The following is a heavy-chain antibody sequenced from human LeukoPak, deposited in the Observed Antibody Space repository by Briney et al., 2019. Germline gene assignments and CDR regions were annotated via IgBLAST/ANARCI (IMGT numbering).Heavy chain of an antibody. J-gene: IGHJ4*02. D-gene: IGHD3-10*01. V-gene: IGHV4-59*01. Sequence: SETLSLTCTFSGGSISGYYWNWIRQPPGKGLEWIGYIYYSGSTNYNPSLKSRVTISVDTSKNQFSLKLSSVTAADTALYYCARGGSGSYYGFDHWGQGTLVTVSS. CDR3: ARGGSGSYYGFDH. CDR2: IYYSGST. CDR1: GGSISGYY.